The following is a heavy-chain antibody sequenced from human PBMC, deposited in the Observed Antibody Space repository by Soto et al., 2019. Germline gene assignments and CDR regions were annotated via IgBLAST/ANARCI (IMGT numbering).Heavy chain of an antibody. J-gene: IGHJ4*01. Sequence: GGSLRLSCGASGLSVSDNYMGWVRQAPGRGLEWVSVMYAGGDTHYADSVKGRFTISRDKSENTLYLQMNSLRDEDTGVYFCVSRIPSWVFDYWGLGTLVTVAS. V-gene: IGHV3-53*01. CDR2: MYAGGDT. CDR1: GLSVSDNY. CDR3: VSRIPSWVFDY. D-gene: IGHD2-21*01.